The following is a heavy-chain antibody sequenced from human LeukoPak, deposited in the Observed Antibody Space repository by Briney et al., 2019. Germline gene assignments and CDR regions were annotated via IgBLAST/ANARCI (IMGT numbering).Heavy chain of an antibody. CDR1: GGSISSYY. CDR2: IYYSEST. CDR3: ARGITGTYHYGSGISAYYMDV. Sequence: KPSETLSLTCTVSGGSISSYYWSWIRQPPGKGLEWIGYIYYSESTNYNPSLKSRVTISVETSKNEFSLKLRSVTAADTAVYYCARGITGTYHYGSGISAYYMDVWGKGTTVTISS. J-gene: IGHJ6*03. D-gene: IGHD3-10*01. V-gene: IGHV4-59*01.